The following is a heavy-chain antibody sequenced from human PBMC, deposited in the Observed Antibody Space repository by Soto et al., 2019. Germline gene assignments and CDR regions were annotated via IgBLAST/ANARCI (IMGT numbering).Heavy chain of an antibody. D-gene: IGHD4-4*01. Sequence: SETLSLTCAVYGGSFSGYYWSWIRQPPGKGLEWIGEINHSGSTNYNPSLKSRVTISVDTSKNQFSLKLSSVTAADTAVYYCARGRDLKRIRVYSNRFDYYYYMDVWGKGTTVTVSS. CDR1: GGSFSGYY. J-gene: IGHJ6*03. V-gene: IGHV4-34*01. CDR3: ARGRDLKRIRVYSNRFDYYYYMDV. CDR2: INHSGST.